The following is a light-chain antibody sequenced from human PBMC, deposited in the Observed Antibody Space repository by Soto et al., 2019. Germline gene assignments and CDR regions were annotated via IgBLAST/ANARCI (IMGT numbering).Light chain of an antibody. J-gene: IGLJ2*01. V-gene: IGLV1-40*01. Sequence: QSVLTQPPSVSGAPGQRVTISCTGSSSNIGAGYDVHWYQQLPGTAPKLLIYGNSNRPSGVPDRFSGSKSGTSASLAITGLQAEDEADYYCQSYDSSLSGSDWGVFGGGTKVTVL. CDR3: QSYDSSLSGSDWGV. CDR1: SSNIGAGYD. CDR2: GNS.